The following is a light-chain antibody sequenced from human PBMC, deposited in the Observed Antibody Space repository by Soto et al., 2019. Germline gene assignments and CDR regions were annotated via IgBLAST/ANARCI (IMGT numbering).Light chain of an antibody. J-gene: IGKJ5*01. CDR1: RSVSSY. CDR3: PQRSNWPIT. Sequence: DIVLTQSPSTLSLSPGASAPLSCRATRSVSSYLAWYQQKPGQAPRLLIYDASSRPTDIPARFSGSGSGTDFTLTISSLEPEDFALYYCPQRSNWPITSGHGTRPEI. V-gene: IGKV3-11*01. CDR2: DAS.